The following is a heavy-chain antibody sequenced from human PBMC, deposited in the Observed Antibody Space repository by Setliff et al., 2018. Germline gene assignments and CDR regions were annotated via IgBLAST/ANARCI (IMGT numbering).Heavy chain of an antibody. CDR3: ARDRTAYNYGMDV. D-gene: IGHD5-18*01. V-gene: IGHV4-34*01. CDR2: INHSGST. J-gene: IGHJ6*02. Sequence: SETLSLTCTVYGASFSDYYWGWIRQPPGKGLEWIAEINHSGSTNHNPSLKSRVTISVDTSKKQLSLKLKSATTADTAVYYCARDRTAYNYGMDVWGQGTTVTVSS. CDR1: GASFSDYY.